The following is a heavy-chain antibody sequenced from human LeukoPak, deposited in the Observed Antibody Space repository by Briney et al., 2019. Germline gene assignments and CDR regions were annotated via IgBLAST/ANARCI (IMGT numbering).Heavy chain of an antibody. CDR2: IKSKTDGGTT. CDR3: TTENRGPLYDFWSGYSAPKEPPSNYYYYYMDV. D-gene: IGHD3-3*01. J-gene: IGHJ6*03. V-gene: IGHV3-15*01. Sequence: GGSLRLSCAASGFTFSNAWMSWVRQAPGKGLEWVGRIKSKTDGGTTDYAAPVKGRFTISRDDSKNTLYLQMNSLKTEDTAVYYCTTENRGPLYDFWSGYSAPKEPPSNYYYYYMDVWGKGTTVTVSS. CDR1: GFTFSNAW.